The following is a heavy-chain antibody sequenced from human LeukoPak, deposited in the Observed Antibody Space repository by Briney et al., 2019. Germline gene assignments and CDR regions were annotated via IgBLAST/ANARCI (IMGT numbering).Heavy chain of an antibody. CDR1: GFTFRSHW. CDR2: IKQDGSDK. J-gene: IGHJ4*02. V-gene: IGHV3-7*03. D-gene: IGHD4/OR15-4a*01. CDR3: ARLMTMPSFDY. Sequence: PGGSLRLSSAPPGFTFRSHWMSWVRQAPGKGLESVANIKQDGSDKYYVDTVKGRFTISRDNAKNSLYLQMNSLRVEDTAVYYCARLMTMPSFDYWGQGTPVTVSS.